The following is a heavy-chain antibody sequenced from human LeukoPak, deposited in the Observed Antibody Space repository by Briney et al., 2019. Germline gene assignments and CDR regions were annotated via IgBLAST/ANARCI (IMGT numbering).Heavy chain of an antibody. J-gene: IGHJ4*02. V-gene: IGHV4-30-4*08. Sequence: SETLSLTCTVSGGPISSGDYYWSWIRQPPGKGLEWIGYIYYSGSTYYNPSLKSRVTISVDTSKNQFSLKLSSVTAADTAVYYCARGYCSSTSCYDYWGQGTLVTVSS. CDR3: ARGYCSSTSCYDY. D-gene: IGHD2-2*01. CDR1: GGPISSGDYY. CDR2: IYYSGST.